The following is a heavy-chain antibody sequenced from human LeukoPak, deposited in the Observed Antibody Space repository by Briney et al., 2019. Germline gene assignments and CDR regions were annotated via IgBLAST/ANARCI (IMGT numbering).Heavy chain of an antibody. CDR2: ISYHGSNK. Sequence: GGSLRLSCAAWSHTLSSYPMHWLCQAPGKGLEWVAVISYHGSNKYDADSVKGRFTISRDNSKNTQYLQVNSLRAEDTAIYCYGSLIVAASNTLYYYYGMDVWGQGTTVTVSS. CDR1: SHTLSSYP. CDR3: GSLIVAASNTLYYYYGMDV. J-gene: IGHJ6*02. D-gene: IGHD6-25*01. V-gene: IGHV3-30-3*01.